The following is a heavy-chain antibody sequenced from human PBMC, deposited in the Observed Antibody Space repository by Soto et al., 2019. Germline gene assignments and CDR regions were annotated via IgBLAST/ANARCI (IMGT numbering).Heavy chain of an antibody. Sequence: PSETLSLTCTAAGDSMSSGNHYRSWIRQTPWKGLQWIVFIKSRRSSYYSPSLKSQVTISVDTSKHLFLLKLNSVTAAHTAVYYCARGYLLTVYRCMDDWVRVTT. CDR1: GDSMSSGNHY. CDR2: IKSRRSS. D-gene: IGHD3-9*01. V-gene: IGHV4-30-4*01. CDR3: ARGYLLTVYRCMDD. J-gene: IGHJ6*01.